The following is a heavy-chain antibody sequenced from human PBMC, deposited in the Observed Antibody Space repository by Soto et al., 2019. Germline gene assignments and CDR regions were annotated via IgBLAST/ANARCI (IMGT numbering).Heavy chain of an antibody. J-gene: IGHJ6*02. D-gene: IGHD6-6*01. CDR3: ARDDPIAARLGPAV. Sequence: TGGSLRLSCVGSGFFFISYTMTWVLQAPGKGLEWVSSFSATSENTYYADSVRGRFTISRDNSKNTLYLQMNSLRAEDTAVYYCARDDPIAARLGPAVWGQGTTVTVSS. CDR1: GFFFISYT. V-gene: IGHV3-23*01. CDR2: FSATSENT.